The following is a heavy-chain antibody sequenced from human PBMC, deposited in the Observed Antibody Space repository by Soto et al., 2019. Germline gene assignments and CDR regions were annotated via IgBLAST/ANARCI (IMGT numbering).Heavy chain of an antibody. CDR3: ARVDLGDCSGGSCYDYYYYGMDV. Sequence: QVQLVQSGAEVKKPGSSVKVSCTASGGTFSSYAISWVRQAPGQGLEWMGGIIPIFGTANYAQKFQGRVTITADESTSTAYMELSSLRSEDTAVYYCARVDLGDCSGGSCYDYYYYGMDVWGQGTTVTVSS. CDR2: IIPIFGTA. V-gene: IGHV1-69*01. D-gene: IGHD2-15*01. CDR1: GGTFSSYA. J-gene: IGHJ6*02.